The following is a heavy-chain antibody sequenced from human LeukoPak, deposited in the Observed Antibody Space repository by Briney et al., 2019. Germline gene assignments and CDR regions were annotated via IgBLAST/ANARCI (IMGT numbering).Heavy chain of an antibody. CDR1: GGSIGSYY. J-gene: IGHJ5*02. V-gene: IGHV4-59*01. Sequence: SETLSLTCTVSGGSIGSYYWSWIRQPPGKGLEWIGYIYYTGSTNFNPPLKSRVTMSVDTSKSQFSPKLSSVTAADTAMYYCARDGPYSSSSNWFDPWGQGTLVTVSS. D-gene: IGHD6-6*01. CDR2: IYYTGST. CDR3: ARDGPYSSSSNWFDP.